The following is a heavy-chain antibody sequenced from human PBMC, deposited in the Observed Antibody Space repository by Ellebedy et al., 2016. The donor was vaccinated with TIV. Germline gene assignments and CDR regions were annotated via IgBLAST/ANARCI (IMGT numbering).Heavy chain of an antibody. CDR1: GYTFTSYD. Sequence: ASVKVSXKASGYTFTSYDINWVRQATGQGLEWMGWMNPNSGNTGYAQKFQGRVTMTRNTSISTAYMELSSLRSEDTAVYYCATGGSGSYYKPVGYWGQGTLVTVSS. CDR2: MNPNSGNT. V-gene: IGHV1-8*01. D-gene: IGHD3-10*01. J-gene: IGHJ4*02. CDR3: ATGGSGSYYKPVGY.